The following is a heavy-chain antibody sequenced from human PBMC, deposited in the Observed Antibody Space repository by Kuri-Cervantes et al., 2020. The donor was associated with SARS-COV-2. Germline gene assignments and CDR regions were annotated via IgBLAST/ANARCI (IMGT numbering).Heavy chain of an antibody. CDR3: ATAAGEDHPNWFDP. CDR1: GYTLTELS. CDR2: FDPEDGET. V-gene: IGHV1-24*01. J-gene: IGHJ5*02. Sequence: ASVKVSCKVSGYTLTELSMHWVRQAPGKGLEWMGGFDPEDGETIYAQKFQGRVTMTEDTSTDTAYKELSSLRSEDTAVYYCATAAGEDHPNWFDPWGQGTLVTVSS. D-gene: IGHD3-16*01.